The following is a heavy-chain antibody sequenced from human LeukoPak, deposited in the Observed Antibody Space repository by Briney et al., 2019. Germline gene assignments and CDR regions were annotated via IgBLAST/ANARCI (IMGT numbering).Heavy chain of an antibody. CDR3: ATHSPMTVVVDDAFDI. V-gene: IGHV1-24*01. CDR2: FDPEDGET. Sequence: ASVKVSCKVSGYTLTELSMHWVRQAPGKGLEWMGGFDPEDGETIYAQKFQGRVTMTEDTSTDTAYMELSSLRSEDTAVYYCATHSPMTVVVDDAFDIWGQGTMVTVSS. J-gene: IGHJ3*02. D-gene: IGHD3-22*01. CDR1: GYTLTELS.